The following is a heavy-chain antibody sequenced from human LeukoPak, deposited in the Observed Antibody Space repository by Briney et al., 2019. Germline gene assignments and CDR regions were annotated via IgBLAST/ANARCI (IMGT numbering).Heavy chain of an antibody. CDR1: GFTFSSYW. D-gene: IGHD5-12*01. CDR2: ISQDVSHK. V-gene: IGHV3-7*03. Sequence: GGSLRLSCAASGFTFSSYWMSWVRQAPGKGLQSVAYISQDVSHKYYVDSVKGRFTISRDNARNSLHLEMNSLRAEDTALYYCARVGYNGWNFENWGQGTLVTVSS. J-gene: IGHJ4*02. CDR3: ARVGYNGWNFEN.